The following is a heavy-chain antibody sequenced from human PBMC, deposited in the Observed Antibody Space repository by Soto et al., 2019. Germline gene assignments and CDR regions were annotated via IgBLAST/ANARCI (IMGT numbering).Heavy chain of an antibody. CDR2: IYYSGST. CDR3: ARERGGHCSSTSCYYYFDY. J-gene: IGHJ4*02. V-gene: IGHV4-59*01. CDR1: GGSISSYY. D-gene: IGHD2-2*01. Sequence: SETLSLTCTVSGGSISSYYWSWIRQPPGKGLEWIGYIYYSGSTNYNPSLKSRVTMSVDTSKNQFSLKLSSVTAADTAVYYCARERGGHCSSTSCYYYFDYWGQGTLVTVSS.